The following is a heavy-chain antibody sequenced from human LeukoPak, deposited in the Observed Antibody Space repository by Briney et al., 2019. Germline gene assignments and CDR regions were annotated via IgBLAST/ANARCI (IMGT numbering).Heavy chain of an antibody. CDR2: IYYSGST. D-gene: IGHD3-16*01. J-gene: IGHJ3*02. Sequence: SETLSLTCTVPGGSISSGDYYWSWIRQPPGKGLEWIGYIYYSGSTYYNPSLKSRVTISVDTSKNQFSLKLSSVTAADTAVYYCARVGPWDYDYVWGSYVSAFDIWGQGTMVTVSS. V-gene: IGHV4-30-4*08. CDR1: GGSISSGDYY. CDR3: ARVGPWDYDYVWGSYVSAFDI.